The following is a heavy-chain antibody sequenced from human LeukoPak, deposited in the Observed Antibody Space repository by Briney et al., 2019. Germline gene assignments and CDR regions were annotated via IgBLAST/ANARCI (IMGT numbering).Heavy chain of an antibody. V-gene: IGHV4-59*01. CDR1: GGSISNYF. CDR2: THSSGNT. Sequence: PSETLSLTCTVSGGSISNYFWTWIRQPPGKGLDWIGYTHSSGNTNYNPSLKSRVTMSVDTSKNQFSLKLTFVTAADTAIYYCARFEKFYDSSVHYLDYWGQGTLVTVSS. D-gene: IGHD3-22*01. J-gene: IGHJ4*02. CDR3: ARFEKFYDSSVHYLDY.